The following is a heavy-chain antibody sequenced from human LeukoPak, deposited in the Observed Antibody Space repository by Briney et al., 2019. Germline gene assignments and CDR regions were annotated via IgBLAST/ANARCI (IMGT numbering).Heavy chain of an antibody. CDR3: ARGAWYSSGWYYFDY. Sequence: QSGGSLRLSCAASGFTFSSYNMNWVRQAPGKGLEWVSYISSSSNTMYYADSVKGRFTISRDNAKNSLYLQMNSLRAEDTAVYYCARGAWYSSGWYYFDYWGQGTLVTVSS. CDR1: GFTFSSYN. D-gene: IGHD6-19*01. J-gene: IGHJ4*02. V-gene: IGHV3-48*01. CDR2: ISSSSNTM.